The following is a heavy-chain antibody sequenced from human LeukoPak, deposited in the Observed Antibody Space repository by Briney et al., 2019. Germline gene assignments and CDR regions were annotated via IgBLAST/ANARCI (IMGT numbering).Heavy chain of an antibody. J-gene: IGHJ6*02. D-gene: IGHD2-8*01. Sequence: GGSLRLSCAASGFTFSDYYMSWIRQAPGKGLEWVSYISSSVSYTNYADSVKGRFTISGDNAKNSLYLQMNSLRAEDTAVYYCARDNGELFPYYYYGMDVWGQGTTVTVSS. CDR2: ISSSVSYT. V-gene: IGHV3-11*05. CDR3: ARDNGELFPYYYYGMDV. CDR1: GFTFSDYY.